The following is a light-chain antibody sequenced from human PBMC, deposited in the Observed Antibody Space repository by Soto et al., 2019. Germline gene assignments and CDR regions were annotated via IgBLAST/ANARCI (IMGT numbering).Light chain of an antibody. CDR1: SSDVGGYNY. V-gene: IGLV2-14*01. CDR3: SSYTSSSTPRVV. Sequence: QSALTQPASVSGSPGQSITISCTGTSSDVGGYNYVSWYQQHPGKAPKLMIYDVSNRPSGVSNRFSGSKSGNTASLTISGLQDEAEADYYCSSYTSSSTPRVVFGGGTKLTVL. CDR2: DVS. J-gene: IGLJ2*01.